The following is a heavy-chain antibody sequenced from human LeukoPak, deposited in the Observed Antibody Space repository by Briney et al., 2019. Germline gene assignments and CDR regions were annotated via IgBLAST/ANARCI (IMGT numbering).Heavy chain of an antibody. CDR3: ARGRSQLWSPYFDY. J-gene: IGHJ4*02. V-gene: IGHV1-69*01. CDR1: GGTFSSYA. Sequence: SVKVSCKASGGTFSSYAISWVRQAPGQGLEWMGGIIPIFGTANYAQKFQGRVTITADESTSTAYTELSSLRSEDTAVYYCARGRSQLWSPYFDYWGQGTLVTVSS. D-gene: IGHD5-18*01. CDR2: IIPIFGTA.